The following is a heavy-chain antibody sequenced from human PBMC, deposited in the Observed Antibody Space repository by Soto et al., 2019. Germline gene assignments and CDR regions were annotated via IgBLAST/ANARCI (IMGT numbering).Heavy chain of an antibody. J-gene: IGHJ4*02. V-gene: IGHV5-51*01. CDR1: GYSFTRYW. D-gene: IGHD2-8*02. CDR2: IYPRDSDT. CDR3: ARVRESTAAFDY. Sequence: PGESLKISCKGSGYSFTRYWIGWVRQMPGKGLEWMGIIYPRDSDTRYSPSFQSQVTISADKSISTAYLQWSSLKASDTAMYYCARVRESTAAFDYWGQGTLVTVSS.